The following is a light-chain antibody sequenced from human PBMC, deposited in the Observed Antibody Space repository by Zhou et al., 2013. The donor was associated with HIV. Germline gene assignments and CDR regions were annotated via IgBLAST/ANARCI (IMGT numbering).Light chain of an antibody. V-gene: IGKV1-39*01. CDR1: QSISSY. J-gene: IGKJ1*01. CDR2: AAS. CDR3: QQYNSYSWT. Sequence: DIQMTQSPSSLSASVGDRVTITCRASQSISSYLNWYQQKPGKAPKLLIYAASSLQSGVPSRFSGSGYGTEFTLTISSLQPDDFATYYCQQYNSYSWTFGQGTKVEIK.